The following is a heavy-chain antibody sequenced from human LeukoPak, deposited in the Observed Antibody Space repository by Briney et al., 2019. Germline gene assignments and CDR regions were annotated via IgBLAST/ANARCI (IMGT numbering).Heavy chain of an antibody. CDR2: TYYRSKWYN. D-gene: IGHD6-13*01. CDR3: ARGTAAPGFDF. CDR1: GDSVSRNNGV. Sequence: SQTLSLTCAISGDSVSRNNGVWNWIRQSPSRGLEWLGRTYYRSKWYNDYAVSVKSRITINPDTSKNQFSLQLNSVTPEDTAVYYCARGTAAPGFDFWGQGTLVTVSS. J-gene: IGHJ4*02. V-gene: IGHV6-1*01.